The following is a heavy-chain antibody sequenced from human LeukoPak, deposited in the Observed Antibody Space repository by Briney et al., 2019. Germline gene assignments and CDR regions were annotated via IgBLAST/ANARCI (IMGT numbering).Heavy chain of an antibody. CDR2: ISGSGGST. CDR1: GFTFSSYA. CDR3: ARGPPGYDPRDYYYYGMDV. J-gene: IGHJ6*02. Sequence: GGSLRLSCAASGFTFSSYAMSWVRQAPGKGLEWVSAISGSGGSTYYADSVKGRFTISRDNSKNTLYLQMNSLRAEDTAVYYCARGPPGYDPRDYYYYGMDVWGQGTTVTVSS. V-gene: IGHV3-23*01. D-gene: IGHD5-12*01.